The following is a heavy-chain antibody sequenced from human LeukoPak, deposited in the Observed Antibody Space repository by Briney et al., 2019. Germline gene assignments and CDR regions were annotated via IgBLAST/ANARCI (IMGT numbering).Heavy chain of an antibody. CDR1: GYTFTGYY. D-gene: IGHD2-15*01. J-gene: IGHJ6*02. CDR3: ATDQYCSGGSCYSRKVNYYGMDV. V-gene: IGHV1-2*02. CDR2: INPNSGGT. Sequence: ASVKVSCKASGYTFTGYYMHWVRQAPGQGLEGMGWINPNSGGTNYAQKIQGRVTMTRDTSISTAYMELSRLRSDDTAVYYCATDQYCSGGSCYSRKVNYYGMDVWGQGTTVTVSS.